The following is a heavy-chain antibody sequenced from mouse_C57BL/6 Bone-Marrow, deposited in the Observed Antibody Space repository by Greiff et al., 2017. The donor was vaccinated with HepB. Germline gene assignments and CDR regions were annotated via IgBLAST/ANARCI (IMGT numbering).Heavy chain of an antibody. D-gene: IGHD2-5*01. CDR1: GFSINSDCY. Sequence: EVQLQESGPSLVRPSQTLSLTCTVTGFSINSDCYWIWIRQFPGNKLEYIGYTFYSGITYYNPSLESRTYITRDTSKNQFSLKLSSVTTEDTATYYCASAYYSNYGYFDVWGTGTTVTVSS. CDR3: ASAYYSNYGYFDV. V-gene: IGHV3-3*01. CDR2: TFYSGIT. J-gene: IGHJ1*03.